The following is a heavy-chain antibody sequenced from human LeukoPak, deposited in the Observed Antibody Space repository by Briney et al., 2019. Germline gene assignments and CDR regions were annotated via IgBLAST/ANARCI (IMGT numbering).Heavy chain of an antibody. Sequence: GGSLRLSCAASGFTFSSYWMSWVRQAPGKGLEWVANIKHDGSENFYVDSVKGRFTISRDNAKNSLYLQMNSLRAEDTAVYYCARVHDILAGYYNEGIDNWGQGNLVTASS. V-gene: IGHV3-7*01. CDR3: ARVHDILAGYYNEGIDN. CDR1: GFTFSSYW. D-gene: IGHD3-9*01. J-gene: IGHJ4*02. CDR2: IKHDGSEN.